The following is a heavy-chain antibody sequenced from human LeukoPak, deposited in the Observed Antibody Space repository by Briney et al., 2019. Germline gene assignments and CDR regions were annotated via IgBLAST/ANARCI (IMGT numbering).Heavy chain of an antibody. J-gene: IGHJ5*02. CDR2: IYPGDSDT. CDR3: ARQSYSSSYWFDP. D-gene: IGHD6-6*01. CDR1: GYSFTSYW. V-gene: IGHV5-51*01. Sequence: GESLKISCKGSGYSFTSYWIGWVRQMPGKGLEWMGIIYPGDSDTRYSPSFQGQVTITADKTISTAYLQWSSLKASDTAMYYCARQSYSSSYWFDPWGQGTLVTVSS.